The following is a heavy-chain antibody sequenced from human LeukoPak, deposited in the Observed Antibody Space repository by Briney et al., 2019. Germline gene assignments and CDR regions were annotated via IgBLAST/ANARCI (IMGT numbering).Heavy chain of an antibody. Sequence: SETLSLTCVVYGGSFSGYYWSWIRQPPGKGLEWIGYIYYSGSTNYNPSLKSRVTISVDTSKNQFSLKLSSVTAADTAVYYCARAVPYYDYVWGSYRYGDAFDIWGQGTMVTVSS. CDR1: GGSFSGYY. V-gene: IGHV4-59*01. J-gene: IGHJ3*02. CDR3: ARAVPYYDYVWGSYRYGDAFDI. CDR2: IYYSGST. D-gene: IGHD3-16*02.